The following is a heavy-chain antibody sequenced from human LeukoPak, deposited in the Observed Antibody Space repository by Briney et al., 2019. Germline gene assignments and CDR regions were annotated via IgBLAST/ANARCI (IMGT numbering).Heavy chain of an antibody. D-gene: IGHD5-18*01. CDR3: TTNTAMVSSRMDF. J-gene: IGHJ6*02. V-gene: IGHV3-15*01. CDR1: GFTFTNAW. Sequence: GGSLRLSCAASGFTFTNAWMSWVRQAPGKGLEWVGCIKRKIDGGTTDYAAPVKGRFTISRDDSKNTMYLQMNSLKTEDTAVYYCTTNTAMVSSRMDFWGQGTTVTVSS. CDR2: IKRKIDGGTT.